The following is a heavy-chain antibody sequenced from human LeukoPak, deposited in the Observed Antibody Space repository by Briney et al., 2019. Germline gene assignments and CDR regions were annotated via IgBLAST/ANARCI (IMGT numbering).Heavy chain of an antibody. CDR2: ISSSSSYI. CDR1: GFTFSSYS. D-gene: IGHD4-17*01. CDR3: EREKNAYGDLDAFDI. Sequence: GGSLRLSCAASGFTFSSYSMNWVRQAPGKGLEWVSSISSSSSYIYYADSVKGRFTISRDNAKNSLFLQMNSLSAEDTAVYYCEREKNAYGDLDAFDIWGQGTLVTVSS. V-gene: IGHV3-21*01. J-gene: IGHJ3*02.